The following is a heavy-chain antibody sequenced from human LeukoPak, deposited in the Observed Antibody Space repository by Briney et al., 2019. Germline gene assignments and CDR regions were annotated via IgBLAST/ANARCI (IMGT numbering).Heavy chain of an antibody. V-gene: IGHV4-34*01. CDR2: IYHSGST. Sequence: PSETLSLTCAVYGGSFSGYYWSWIRQPPGKGLEWIGEIYHSGSTNYNPSLKSRVTISVDKSKNQFSLKLSSVTAADTAVYYCARPGNWNYVWYYMDVWGKGTTVTVSS. CDR3: ARPGNWNYVWYYMDV. CDR1: GGSFSGYY. J-gene: IGHJ6*03. D-gene: IGHD1-7*01.